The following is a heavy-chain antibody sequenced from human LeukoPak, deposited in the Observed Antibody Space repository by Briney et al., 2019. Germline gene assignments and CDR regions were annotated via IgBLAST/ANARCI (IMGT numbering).Heavy chain of an antibody. Sequence: ASVKVSCKASGGTFSSYAISWVRQAPGQGLEWMVRIIPIFGTANYAQKFQGRVTITTDESTSTAYMELSSLRVEDTAVYYCANGCSSPTCYGGGDYSWYWGQGALVTVSS. D-gene: IGHD2-2*01. CDR3: ANGCSSPTCYGGGDYSWY. CDR2: IIPIFGTA. V-gene: IGHV1-69*05. J-gene: IGHJ4*02. CDR1: GGTFSSYA.